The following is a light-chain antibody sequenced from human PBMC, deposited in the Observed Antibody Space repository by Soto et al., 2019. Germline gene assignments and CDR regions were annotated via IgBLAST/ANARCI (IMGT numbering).Light chain of an antibody. Sequence: QSVLTQPPSVSGSPGQTVTISCTGSGSNIGAGYDVHWYQQLPGTVPKLVIYDSFNRPSGVPDRFSGSKSGTSASLAITGLQAEDEAYYYCQAYDNSLGVSVLFGGGTKLTVL. V-gene: IGLV1-40*01. CDR3: QAYDNSLGVSVL. J-gene: IGLJ3*02. CDR1: GSNIGAGYD. CDR2: DSF.